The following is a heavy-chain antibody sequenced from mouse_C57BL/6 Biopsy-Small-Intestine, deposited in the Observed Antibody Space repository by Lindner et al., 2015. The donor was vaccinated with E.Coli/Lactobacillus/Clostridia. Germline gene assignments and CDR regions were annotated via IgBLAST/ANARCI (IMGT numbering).Heavy chain of an antibody. CDR2: IYPGGGYT. D-gene: IGHD1-1*01. J-gene: IGHJ4*01. CDR1: GYTFTNYW. Sequence: VQLQESGAELVRPGTSVKMSCKASGYTFTNYWIGWAKQRPGHGLEWIGDIYPGGGYTNYNEKFKGKATLTADKSSSTAYMQFSSLTSEDSAIYYCARMGYYGSSSYYAMDYWGQGTSVTVSS. CDR3: ARMGYYGSSSYYAMDY. V-gene: IGHV1-63*01.